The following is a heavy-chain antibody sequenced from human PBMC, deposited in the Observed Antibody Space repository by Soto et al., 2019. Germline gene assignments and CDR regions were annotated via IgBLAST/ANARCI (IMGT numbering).Heavy chain of an antibody. D-gene: IGHD3-9*01. V-gene: IGHV1-24*01. CDR2: FDPEDGET. CDR1: TLSELS. CDR3: ATTVLRYFDWIRYGMDV. Sequence: TLSELSMHWVQHPHGKGIEWMVGFDPEDGETIYAQKFQGRVTMTEDTSTDTAYMELSSLRSEDTAVYYCATTVLRYFDWIRYGMDVWGQGTTVTVSS. J-gene: IGHJ6*02.